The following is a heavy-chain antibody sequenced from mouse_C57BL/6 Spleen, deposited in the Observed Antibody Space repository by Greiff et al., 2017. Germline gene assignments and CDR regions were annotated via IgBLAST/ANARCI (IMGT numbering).Heavy chain of an antibody. CDR2: INPSSGYT. V-gene: IGHV1-4*01. CDR1: GYTFTSYT. CDR3: AREGYYGSSYARYFDV. Sequence: VQLQQSGAELARPGASVKMSCKASGYTFTSYTMHWVKQRPGQGLEWIGYINPSSGYTKYNQKVKDKATLTADKSSSTAYMQLSSLTSEDSAVYYCAREGYYGSSYARYFDVWGTGTTVTVSS. D-gene: IGHD1-1*01. J-gene: IGHJ1*03.